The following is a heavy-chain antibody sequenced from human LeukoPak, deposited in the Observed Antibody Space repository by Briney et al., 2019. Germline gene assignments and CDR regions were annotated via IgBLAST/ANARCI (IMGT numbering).Heavy chain of an antibody. CDR2: ISSGGSFI. CDR3: ARTPHYYDTSGYYVDY. D-gene: IGHD3-22*01. Sequence: GGSLRLSCAASGITFSDSYMTWIRQAPGKGLEWVSYISSGGSFIYYADSVKGRFTISRDNAKNSLYLLMNSLRAEDTAVYYCARTPHYYDTSGYYVDYWGQGTLVTVSS. J-gene: IGHJ4*02. CDR1: GITFSDSY. V-gene: IGHV3-11*01.